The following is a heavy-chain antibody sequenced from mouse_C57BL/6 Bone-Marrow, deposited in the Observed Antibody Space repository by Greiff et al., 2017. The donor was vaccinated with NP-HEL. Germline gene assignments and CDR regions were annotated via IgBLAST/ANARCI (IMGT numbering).Heavy chain of an antibody. Sequence: EVQLQQSGAELVRPGASVKLSCTASGFNIKDDYMHWVKQRPEQGLEWIGWIDPENGDTEYGSKFQGKATITADTSSNTAYLQLSSLTSEDTAVYYCTTGGFAYWGQGTLVTVSA. CDR3: TTGGFAY. V-gene: IGHV14-4*01. CDR2: IDPENGDT. CDR1: GFNIKDDY. J-gene: IGHJ3*01.